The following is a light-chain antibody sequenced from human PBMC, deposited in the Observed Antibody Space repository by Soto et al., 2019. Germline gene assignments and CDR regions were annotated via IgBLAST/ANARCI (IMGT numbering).Light chain of an antibody. CDR3: QHYFTTPRT. V-gene: IGKV4-1*01. CDR2: WAS. CDR1: QSLFYSSNNKNF. Sequence: DIVMTQSPDSLAVSLGERTTINCESSQSLFYSSNNKNFLAWYQQKAGQPPKLLIYWASTRESGVPDRFSGSGSGAEFNLTITSLQAEDAGVYYCQHYFTTPRTFGQGTRLEI. J-gene: IGKJ2*01.